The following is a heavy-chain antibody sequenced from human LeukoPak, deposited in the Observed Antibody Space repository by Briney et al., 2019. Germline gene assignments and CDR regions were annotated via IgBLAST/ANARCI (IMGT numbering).Heavy chain of an antibody. J-gene: IGHJ5*02. CDR3: ATHYGSGSSNWLDP. Sequence: GGSLRLSCAASGFTFSNYGMSWVRQAPGRGWEWVSAISGSGDSTYYADSVKGRFTISRDNSKNTLYLQMNSLRAEDTAVYYCATHYGSGSSNWLDPWGQGTLVTVSS. D-gene: IGHD3-10*01. CDR2: ISGSGDST. V-gene: IGHV3-23*01. CDR1: GFTFSNYG.